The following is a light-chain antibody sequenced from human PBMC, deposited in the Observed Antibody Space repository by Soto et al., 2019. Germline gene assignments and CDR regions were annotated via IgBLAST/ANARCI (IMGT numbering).Light chain of an antibody. CDR3: LQYNTLWT. CDR1: QSISSW. J-gene: IGKJ1*01. V-gene: IGKV1-5*03. CDR2: KAS. Sequence: DIQMTQSPSTLSASVGDRVTITCRASQSISSWLAWYQQKPGKAPKVLIYKASTLESGVPSRLSGSGSGTEFTLTISSLQPDDFATYYCLQYNTLWTFGQGTKVEIK.